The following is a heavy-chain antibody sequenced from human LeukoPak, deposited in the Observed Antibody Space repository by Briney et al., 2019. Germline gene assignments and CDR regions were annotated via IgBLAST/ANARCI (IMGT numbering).Heavy chain of an antibody. CDR1: GFIFRNYA. CDR3: AKQELLRFGPIDY. Sequence: GGSLRLSCAASGFIFRNYAMSWVRQAPEKGLEWVSAIGGTGSSTYYADSVKGRFTISRDNSKNTLYLQMNSLRVEDTAVYYCAKQELLRFGPIDYWGQGKLVTVSS. V-gene: IGHV3-23*01. D-gene: IGHD3-10*01. J-gene: IGHJ4*02. CDR2: IGGTGSST.